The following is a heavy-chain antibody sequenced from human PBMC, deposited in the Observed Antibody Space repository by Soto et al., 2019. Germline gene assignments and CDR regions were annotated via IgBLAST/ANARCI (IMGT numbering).Heavy chain of an antibody. J-gene: IGHJ4*02. CDR1: GFTFSDYY. CDR2: ISSSGNII. CDR3: AKMSSENSYDPVYS. Sequence: QVHLVESGGGLVKSGGSLRIICEASGFTFSDYYMSWVRQAPGKVLEWVAYISSSGNIIYYADSVKGRFTISRDNAKRAVYLQMNSLRADDTALYFCAKMSSENSYDPVYSWGLGTLVTVSS. D-gene: IGHD3-22*01. V-gene: IGHV3-11*01.